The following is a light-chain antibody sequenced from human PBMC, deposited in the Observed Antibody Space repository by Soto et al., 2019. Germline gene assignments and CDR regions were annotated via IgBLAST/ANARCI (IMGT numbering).Light chain of an antibody. CDR2: DVS. V-gene: IGLV2-11*01. CDR3: CSYAGSYTLV. Sequence: QSVLTQPRSLSGSPGQSVTISCTGTSSDVGGYNYVSWYQQHPGKAPKLMIYDVSTRPSGVPDRFSGSKSGNTASLTISGLQAEDEADYYCCSYAGSYTLVFGGGTKLTVL. CDR1: SSDVGGYNY. J-gene: IGLJ2*01.